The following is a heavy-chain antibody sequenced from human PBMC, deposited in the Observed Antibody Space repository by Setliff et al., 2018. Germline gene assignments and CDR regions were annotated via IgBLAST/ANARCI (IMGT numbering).Heavy chain of an antibody. V-gene: IGHV4-39*01. CDR3: GRGFSRIEGWGNWFDP. CDR2: IYDSGSS. CDR1: GGSVSNSGFF. Sequence: KTSETLSLTCTVSGGSVSNSGFFWGWLRQAPGKGLEWIGNIYDSGSSNYNASLKSRLIITRDTSKNQISLKLTSVTAADTAVYYCGRGFSRIEGWGNWFDPWGQGIFVTVSS. J-gene: IGHJ5*02. D-gene: IGHD2-15*01.